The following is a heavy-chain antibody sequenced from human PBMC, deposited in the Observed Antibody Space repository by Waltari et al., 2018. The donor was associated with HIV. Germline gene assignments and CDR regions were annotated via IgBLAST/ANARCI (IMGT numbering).Heavy chain of an antibody. J-gene: IGHJ4*02. CDR3: ARDGGARFSSWAILGD. CDR2: MFYYGDKK. CDR1: GFPVSDYS. Sequence: QVQLVESGGGVVLPGRSLRLSCAASGFPVSDYSMHWVRQAPGKGLGWVAVMFYYGDKKYYADSAKGRFTISRDNSKNTVYLQMNTLRAEDTAVYYCARDGGARFSSWAILGDWGQGTLVTVSS. D-gene: IGHD6-13*01. V-gene: IGHV3-33*01.